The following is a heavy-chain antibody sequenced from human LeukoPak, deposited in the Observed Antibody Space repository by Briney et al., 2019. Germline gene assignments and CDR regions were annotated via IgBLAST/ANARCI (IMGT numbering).Heavy chain of an antibody. CDR2: MNPNSGNT. Sequence: GASVKVSCKASGYTFTSYDINWVRQATGQGLEWMGWMNPNSGNTGYAQKFQGRVTMTRNTSISTAYMELSSLRSEDTAVYYCARTNLVLRYFDWTTPRTRGMDVWGQGTLVTVSS. J-gene: IGHJ4*02. CDR3: ARTNLVLRYFDWTTPRTRGMDV. V-gene: IGHV1-8*01. CDR1: GYTFTSYD. D-gene: IGHD3-9*01.